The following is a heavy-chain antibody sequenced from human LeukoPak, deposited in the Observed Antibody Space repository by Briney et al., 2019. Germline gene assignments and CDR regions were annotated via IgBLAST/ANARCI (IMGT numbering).Heavy chain of an antibody. J-gene: IGHJ5*02. CDR2: ISAYNGNT. V-gene: IGHV1-18*01. Sequence: GASVKVSCKASGYTFTSYGISWVRQAPGQGLEWMGWISAYNGNTNYAQKLQGRVTMTTDTSTGTAYMELRSLRSDDTAVYYCARGYCGGDCYSGYNWFDPWGQGTLVTVSS. CDR1: GYTFTSYG. CDR3: ARGYCGGDCYSGYNWFDP. D-gene: IGHD2-21*02.